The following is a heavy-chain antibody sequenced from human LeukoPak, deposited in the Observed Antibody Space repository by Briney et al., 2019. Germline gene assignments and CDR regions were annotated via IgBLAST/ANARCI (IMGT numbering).Heavy chain of an antibody. J-gene: IGHJ4*02. D-gene: IGHD6-6*01. V-gene: IGHV3-53*01. CDR3: AGVVISGREPPYSSSGFDY. CDR1: GFTVSSNY. CDR2: IYSGGST. Sequence: PGGSLRLSCAASGFTVSSNYMSWVRQAPGKGLEWVSVIYSGGSTYYADSVKGRFTISRDNSKNTLYLQMNSLRAEDTAVYYCAGVVISGREPPYSSSGFDYWGQGTLVTVSS.